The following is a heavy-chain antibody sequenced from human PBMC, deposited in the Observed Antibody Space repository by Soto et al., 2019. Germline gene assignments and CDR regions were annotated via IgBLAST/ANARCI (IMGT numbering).Heavy chain of an antibody. CDR2: ISFNGGDT. V-gene: IGHV3-64D*06. Sequence: GGSLRLSCSAAGFPFSRFAIHWVRQAPGKGLVYVSGISFNGGDTYHADSVKGRFSISRDNSKNTVYLQMSSLRAEDTAVYYCVKDGAVTFSGWFFDYWGQGTPVTVSS. CDR3: VKDGAVTFSGWFFDY. J-gene: IGHJ4*02. D-gene: IGHD4-4*01. CDR1: GFPFSRFA.